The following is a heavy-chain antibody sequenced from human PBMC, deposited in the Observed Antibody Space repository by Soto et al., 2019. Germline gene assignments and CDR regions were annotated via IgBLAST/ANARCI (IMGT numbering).Heavy chain of an antibody. J-gene: IGHJ4*02. CDR2: ISSSGANV. V-gene: IGHV3-48*01. CDR3: AKAMQRVVVIIGYFDY. CDR1: GSMFNRYS. Sequence: EMQLVESGGGLVQPGASLRLSCAASGSMFNRYSMNWVRQAPGKGREWVAYISSSGANVYYANSVRGRLTISRDNSRNTVHLQMDSLRPEDTGVFYCAKAMQRVVVIIGYFDYWGQGARVTVSS. D-gene: IGHD3-22*01.